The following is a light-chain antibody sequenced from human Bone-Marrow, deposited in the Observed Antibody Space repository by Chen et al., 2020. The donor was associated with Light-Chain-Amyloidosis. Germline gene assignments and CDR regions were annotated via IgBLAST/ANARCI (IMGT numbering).Light chain of an antibody. CDR1: SGSIAPNY. J-gene: IGLJ3*02. Sequence: NFMLTQPHSVSESPGKTVIISCTRSSGSIAPNYVQWYQQRPGSSPTTVIYEDDQRPSGVPDQFSGSIDRSSNSASLTISGLKTEDEADYYCQSYQGSSQGVFGGGTKLTVL. CDR2: EDD. V-gene: IGLV6-57*01. CDR3: QSYQGSSQGV.